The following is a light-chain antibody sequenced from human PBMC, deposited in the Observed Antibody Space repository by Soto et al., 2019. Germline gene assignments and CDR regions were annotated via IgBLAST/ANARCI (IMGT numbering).Light chain of an antibody. Sequence: QSVLTQPASVSGSPGQSITISCTGTSGDVDAFDYVSWYQQHPGKAPKLMIFEVSDRPSGVSDRFSGSKSGITASLTISGLQTEDEADYYCISYTDRQSYLFGTGTKVTVL. CDR3: ISYTDRQSYL. V-gene: IGLV2-14*01. CDR1: SGDVDAFDY. CDR2: EVS. J-gene: IGLJ1*01.